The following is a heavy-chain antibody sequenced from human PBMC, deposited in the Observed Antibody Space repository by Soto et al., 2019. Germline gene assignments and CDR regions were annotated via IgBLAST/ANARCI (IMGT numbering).Heavy chain of an antibody. CDR1: GFTFSSYG. V-gene: IGHV3-33*01. Sequence: PGGSLRLSCAASGFTFSSYGMHWVRQAPGKGLEWVGVIWYDGSNKYYADSVKGRFTISRDNSKNTLYLQMNSLGAEDTAVYYCARDRASDYMDVWGKGTTVTVSS. J-gene: IGHJ6*03. CDR2: IWYDGSNK. CDR3: ARDRASDYMDV.